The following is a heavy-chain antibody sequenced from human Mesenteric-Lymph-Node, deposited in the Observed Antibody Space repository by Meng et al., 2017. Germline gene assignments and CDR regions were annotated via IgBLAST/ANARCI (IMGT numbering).Heavy chain of an antibody. CDR1: GYTFSNYG. CDR3: TKADIAAAGTGGY. D-gene: IGHD6-13*01. CDR2: ISGYSGNT. J-gene: IGHJ4*02. V-gene: IGHV1-18*01. Sequence: QVQLVQSGVEVKKPGASVKVSCKATGYTFSNYGIGWVRQAPGQGLEWMGWISGYSGNTKYAQKLQGRVTMTTNTTTNTAYMELRSLRSDDTAVYYCTKADIAAAGTGGYWGQGTLVTVSS.